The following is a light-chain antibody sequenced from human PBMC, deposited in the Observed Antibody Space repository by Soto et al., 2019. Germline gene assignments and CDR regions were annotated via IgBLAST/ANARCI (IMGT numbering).Light chain of an antibody. CDR3: QQYDKWPHT. CDR2: GAS. J-gene: IGKJ2*01. CDR1: QNLSRN. V-gene: IGKV3-15*01. Sequence: EMVMTQSPATLSVSPGERATLSCRASQNLSRNLAWYQQQPGQAPRLLIYGASTRATGIPARFSGSGSGTAVTLTISSLQSEDFAVYYCQQYDKWPHTFGQGTKLEIK.